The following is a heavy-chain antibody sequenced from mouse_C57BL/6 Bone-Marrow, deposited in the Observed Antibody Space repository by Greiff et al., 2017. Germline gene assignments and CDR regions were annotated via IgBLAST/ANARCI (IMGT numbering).Heavy chain of an antibody. CDR1: GYTFTSYW. CDR2: IHPNSGST. V-gene: IGHV1-64*01. CDR3: ARSLCTGGGTWFAY. D-gene: IGHD1-1*01. J-gene: IGHJ3*01. Sequence: QVQLQQPGAELVKPGASVKLSCKASGYTFTSYWMHWVKQRPGQGLEWIGMIHPNSGSTNYNEKFKSKATLTVDKSSSTAYMQLSSLTSEDSAVYYCARSLCTGGGTWFAYWGQGTLVTVSA.